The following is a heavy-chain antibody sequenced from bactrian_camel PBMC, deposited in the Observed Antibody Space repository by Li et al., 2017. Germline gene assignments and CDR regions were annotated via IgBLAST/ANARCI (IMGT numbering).Heavy chain of an antibody. D-gene: IGHD6*01. CDR3: ATIRAGTWFSDY. Sequence: HVQLVESGGESVQDGGSLRLSCAASAYAYSTGCMGWFRQAPGKEREGVTGMNSRGLSTFYADSVKGRFTISRDDTKNTLYLQMDSLESEDTALYYCATIRAGTWFSDYWGQGTQVTVS. CDR1: AYAYSTGC. J-gene: IGHJ4*01. CDR2: MNSRGLST. V-gene: IGHV3S1*01.